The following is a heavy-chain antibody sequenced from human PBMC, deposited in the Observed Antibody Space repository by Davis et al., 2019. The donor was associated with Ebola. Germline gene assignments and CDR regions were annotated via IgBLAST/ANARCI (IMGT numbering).Heavy chain of an antibody. CDR2: IRSKANSYAT. J-gene: IGHJ4*02. Sequence: PGGSLRLSCAASGFTFSGSAMHWVRQASGKGLEWVGRIRSKANSYATAYAASVKGRFTISRDDSKNTAYLQMNSLKTEDTAVYYCTSSMVQGVIITKNFNYWGQGTLVTVSS. D-gene: IGHD3-10*01. CDR1: GFTFSGSA. V-gene: IGHV3-73*01. CDR3: TSSMVQGVIITKNFNY.